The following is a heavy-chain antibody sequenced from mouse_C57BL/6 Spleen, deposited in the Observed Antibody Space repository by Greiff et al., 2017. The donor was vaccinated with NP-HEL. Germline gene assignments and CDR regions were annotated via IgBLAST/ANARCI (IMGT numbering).Heavy chain of an antibody. CDR3: ARGDYDYPWFAY. CDR1: GYTFTSYW. J-gene: IGHJ3*01. CDR2: IDPSDSYT. V-gene: IGHV1-69*01. Sequence: QVQLQQPGAELVMPGASVKLSCKASGYTFTSYWMHWVKQRPGQGLEWIGEIDPSDSYTNYNQKFKGKSTLTVDKSSSTAYMQLSSLTSEDSAVYYCARGDYDYPWFAYWGQGTLVTVSA. D-gene: IGHD2-4*01.